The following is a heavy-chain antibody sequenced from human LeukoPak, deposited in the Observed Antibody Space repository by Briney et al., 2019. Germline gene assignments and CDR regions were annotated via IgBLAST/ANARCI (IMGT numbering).Heavy chain of an antibody. J-gene: IGHJ4*02. CDR3: AKDREQWLYYFDY. CDR2: ISGSGGSA. Sequence: PGGSLRLSCAASGFTFSNYAMSWVRQAPGKGLEWVSGISGSGGSAFYTDSVKGRFTISRDNSKNTLYLQMNGLRAEDTALYYCAKDREQWLYYFDYWGQGTLVTVSS. V-gene: IGHV3-23*01. CDR1: GFTFSNYA. D-gene: IGHD6-19*01.